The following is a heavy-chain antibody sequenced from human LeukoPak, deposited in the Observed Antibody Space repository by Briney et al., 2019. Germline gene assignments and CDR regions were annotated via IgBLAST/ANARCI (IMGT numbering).Heavy chain of an antibody. CDR3: ARHVRFEGVDY. J-gene: IGHJ4*02. CDR1: RFIFSSYW. V-gene: IGHV3-7*01. CDR2: IKQDGSEK. Sequence: GGSLRLSCAASRFIFSSYWMSWVRQAPGKGLEWVANIKQDGSEKYYVDSVKGRFTISRDNAKNSLFLQMNSLRAEDTAVHYCARHVRFEGVDYWGQGTLVTVSS. D-gene: IGHD3-3*01.